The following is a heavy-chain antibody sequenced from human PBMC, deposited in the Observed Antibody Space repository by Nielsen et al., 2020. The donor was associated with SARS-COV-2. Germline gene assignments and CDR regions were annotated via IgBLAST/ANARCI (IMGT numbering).Heavy chain of an antibody. CDR1: GFTFSDYY. CDR2: ISSSSSYT. Sequence: GESLKISCAASGFTFSDYYMSWIRQAPGKGLEWVSYISSSSSYTNYADSVKGRFTISRDNAKNSLYLQMNSLRAEDTAVYYCARGVGENAFDIWGQGTMVTVSS. CDR3: ARGVGENAFDI. V-gene: IGHV3-11*05. J-gene: IGHJ3*02. D-gene: IGHD3-10*01.